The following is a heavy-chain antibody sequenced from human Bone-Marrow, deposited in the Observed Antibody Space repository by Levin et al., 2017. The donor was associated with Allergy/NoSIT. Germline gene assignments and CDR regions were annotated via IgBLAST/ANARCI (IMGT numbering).Heavy chain of an antibody. Sequence: SETLSLTCTVSGGSISSSSYYWGWIRQPPGTGLEWIGSIYYSGSTYYNPSLKSRVTISVDTSKNQFSLKLSSVTAADTAVYYCARLNHPSQWFGELLYWGQGTLVTVSS. D-gene: IGHD3-10*01. V-gene: IGHV4-39*01. CDR1: GGSISSSSYY. J-gene: IGHJ4*02. CDR2: IYYSGST. CDR3: ARLNHPSQWFGELLY.